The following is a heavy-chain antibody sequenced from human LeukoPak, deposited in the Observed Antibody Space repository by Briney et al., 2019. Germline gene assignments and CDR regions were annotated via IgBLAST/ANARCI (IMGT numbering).Heavy chain of an antibody. CDR1: GGSISSGGYY. D-gene: IGHD4-23*01. Sequence: PSETLSLTCTVSGGSISSGGYYWSWIRQPPGKGLEWIGYIYYSGSTNYNPSLKSRVTISVDTSKNQFSLKLSSVTAADTAVYYCARDIGGNSLYWGQGTLVTVSS. CDR3: ARDIGGNSLY. CDR2: IYYSGST. J-gene: IGHJ4*02. V-gene: IGHV4-61*08.